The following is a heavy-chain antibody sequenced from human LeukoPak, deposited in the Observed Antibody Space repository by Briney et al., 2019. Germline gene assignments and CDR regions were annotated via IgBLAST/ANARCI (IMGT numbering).Heavy chain of an antibody. CDR1: GGSISSGDYS. CDR3: ARDDAAAAGRFDP. D-gene: IGHD6-13*01. Sequence: SETLSLTCAVSGGSISSGDYSWSWIRQPPGKGLEWIGYIHHSGNTYYNPSLKSRVTISVDTSKNQFSLKLSSVTAADTAVYYCARDDAAAAGRFDPXXXGTLVTVSS. J-gene: IGHJ5*02. V-gene: IGHV4-30-2*01. CDR2: IHHSGNT.